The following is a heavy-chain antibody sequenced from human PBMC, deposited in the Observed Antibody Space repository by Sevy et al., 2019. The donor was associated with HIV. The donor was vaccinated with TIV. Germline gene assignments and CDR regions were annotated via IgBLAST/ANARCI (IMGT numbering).Heavy chain of an antibody. D-gene: IGHD2-15*01. CDR1: GFTFSSHG. J-gene: IGHJ5*02. CDR3: AKGEGYCSGGSCYPGVS. Sequence: GGSLRLSCAASGFTFSSHGMHWVRRAPGKGLEWVGLISFDGNKRYYPDSVKGRFTISRDNSKNTLYLQMNGLRAEDTAVYYCAKGEGYCSGGSCYPGVSWGQGTLVTVSS. V-gene: IGHV3-30*18. CDR2: ISFDGNKR.